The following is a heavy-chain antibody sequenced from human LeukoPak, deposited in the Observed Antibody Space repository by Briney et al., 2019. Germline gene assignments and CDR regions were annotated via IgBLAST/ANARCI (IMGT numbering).Heavy chain of an antibody. V-gene: IGHV1-18*01. J-gene: IGHJ4*02. Sequence: ASVKVSCKASGYTFSSYGISWVRQAPGQGLEWMGWISAYNGNTNYAQKHRGRVTMTTDTSTSTAYMEVRGLRSDDTAIYYCARQVDTSMALPDYWGQGTLVTVSS. CDR2: ISAYNGNT. CDR1: GYTFSSYG. CDR3: ARQVDTSMALPDY. D-gene: IGHD5-18*01.